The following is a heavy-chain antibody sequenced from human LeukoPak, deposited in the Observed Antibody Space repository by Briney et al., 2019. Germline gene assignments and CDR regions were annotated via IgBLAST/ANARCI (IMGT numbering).Heavy chain of an antibody. CDR2: IVASDGST. D-gene: IGHD3-22*01. CDR3: ASSYGSSAYYPFDY. CDR1: GFTFSIYA. J-gene: IGHJ4*02. Sequence: GGSLRLSCAASGFTFSIYAMSWVRQAPGKGLEWVSGIVASDGSTYYADSVKGRFTISRDNSKNTLYLQMNTLRAEDTAIYYCASSYGSSAYYPFDYWGQGTLVTVFS. V-gene: IGHV3-23*01.